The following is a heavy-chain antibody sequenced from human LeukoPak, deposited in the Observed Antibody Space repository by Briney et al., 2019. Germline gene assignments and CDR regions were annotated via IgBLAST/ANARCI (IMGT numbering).Heavy chain of an antibody. J-gene: IGHJ4*02. CDR2: VSGNGRGT. CDR1: GFSISSYA. V-gene: IGHV3-23*01. Sequence: GGSLRLSCATSGFSISSYAMSWVRQAPGKGLEWVAIVSGNGRGTYYADSVKGRFTISRDNSKNTLYLQMNSLRAEDTAVYYCAKDKCSSTSCIEDYWGQGTLVTVSS. CDR3: AKDKCSSTSCIEDY. D-gene: IGHD2-2*01.